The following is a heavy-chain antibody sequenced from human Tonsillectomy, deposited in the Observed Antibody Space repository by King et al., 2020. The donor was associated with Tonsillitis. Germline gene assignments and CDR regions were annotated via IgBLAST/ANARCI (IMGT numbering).Heavy chain of an antibody. V-gene: IGHV3-30-3*01. J-gene: IGHJ2*01. CDR3: AREGNDYCCRWYFDL. CDR2: ISYDENYK. D-gene: IGHD1-1*01. CDR1: GFTFSSYA. Sequence: VQLVESGGGVVQPGRSLRLSCAASGFTFSSYAMHWVRQAPGKGLEWVAVISYDENYKNSADSVKGRFTISRDNSKNTLDLQMNSLRAGDTAIYYCAREGNDYCCRWYFDLWGRGTLVTVSS.